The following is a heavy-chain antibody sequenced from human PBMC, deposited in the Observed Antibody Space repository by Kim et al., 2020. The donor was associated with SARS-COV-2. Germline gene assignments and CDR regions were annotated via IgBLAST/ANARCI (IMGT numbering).Heavy chain of an antibody. D-gene: IGHD1-26*01. V-gene: IGHV4-4*02. CDR2: IFGSGGT. CDR3: ARGGLLQALVY. CDR1: GASISGAYW. Sequence: SETLSLTCAVSGASISGAYWWSWVRQSPGKGLEWIGEIFGSGGTNYNPSLESRLTISVDTSNNQFSLKLNSVTAADAAVYYCARGGLLQALVYWGPGTLVIVSS. J-gene: IGHJ4*02.